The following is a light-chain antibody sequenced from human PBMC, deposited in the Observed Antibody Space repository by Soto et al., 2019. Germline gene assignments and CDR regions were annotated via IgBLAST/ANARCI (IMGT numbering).Light chain of an antibody. CDR1: QGIRND. CDR2: AAS. CDR3: LQDNMYPLT. J-gene: IGKJ4*01. Sequence: AIQLTQSPSSLSASVGDRVTITCRASQGIRNDLGWYQQKPGKAPNLLIYAASTLQSGVPSRFSGSGSGTDFTLTISSLQPEDIATYYCLQDNMYPLTFGGGTKVDIK. V-gene: IGKV1-6*01.